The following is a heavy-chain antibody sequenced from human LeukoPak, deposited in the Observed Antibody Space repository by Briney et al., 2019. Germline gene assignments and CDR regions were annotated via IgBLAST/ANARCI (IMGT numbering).Heavy chain of an antibody. D-gene: IGHD3-9*01. Sequence: ASVKVSCKASGYTFTSNYIHWVRQAPGQGLEWMGWISAYNGNTNYAQKLQGRVTMTTDTSTSTAYMELRSLRSDDTAVYYCARDRGGLRYFDWLSWFDPWGQGTLVTVSS. CDR3: ARDRGGLRYFDWLSWFDP. CDR2: ISAYNGNT. J-gene: IGHJ5*02. V-gene: IGHV1-18*04. CDR1: GYTFTSNY.